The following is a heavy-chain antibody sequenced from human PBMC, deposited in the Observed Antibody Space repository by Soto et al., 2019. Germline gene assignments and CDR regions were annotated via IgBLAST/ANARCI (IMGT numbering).Heavy chain of an antibody. V-gene: IGHV3-9*01. D-gene: IGHD6-25*01. CDR2: INWNSDKV. Sequence: VLLVESGGGLVQPGRSLRLSCAVSGFNFGNYAMHWVRQAPGKGLEWVAAINWNSDKVAYAGSVLGRFTILRDSAKNSLHLQMNDLTTEDTALYYCAKDKGGTPYYIDSWGQGTLVTVSS. CDR1: GFNFGNYA. J-gene: IGHJ4*02. CDR3: AKDKGGTPYYIDS.